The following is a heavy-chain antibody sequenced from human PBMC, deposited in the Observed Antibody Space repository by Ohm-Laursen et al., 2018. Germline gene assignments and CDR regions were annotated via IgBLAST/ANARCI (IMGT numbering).Heavy chain of an antibody. CDR3: ATLYGSGSPEDY. Sequence: GTLSLTCTVSGGSISGNYWSWIRQPPGKGLEWIGYIYYSGSTTYTPSLKSRVTISVDTSKNQFSLKVNSVTAADTAVYYCATLYGSGSPEDYWGQGTLVTVSS. CDR2: IYYSGST. D-gene: IGHD3-10*01. CDR1: GGSISGNY. J-gene: IGHJ4*02. V-gene: IGHV4-59*08.